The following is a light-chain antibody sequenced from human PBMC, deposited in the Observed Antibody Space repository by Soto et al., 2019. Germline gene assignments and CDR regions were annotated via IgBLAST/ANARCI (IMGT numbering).Light chain of an antibody. Sequence: EIVLTQSPATLSLSPGERATLSCRASQSVSSYLAWYQQKPGQAPRLLIYDASNRATGIPDRFSASGSGTDFTLTISRLEPEDFAVYYCQQYSMAPLTFGQGTKVDIK. CDR2: DAS. CDR3: QQYSMAPLT. V-gene: IGKV3-11*01. J-gene: IGKJ1*01. CDR1: QSVSSY.